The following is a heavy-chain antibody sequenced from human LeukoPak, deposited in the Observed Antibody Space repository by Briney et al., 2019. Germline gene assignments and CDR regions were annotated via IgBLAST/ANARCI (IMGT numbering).Heavy chain of an antibody. D-gene: IGHD3-10*01. CDR3: ARSVMVRGANGFDY. CDR1: GGSISSGDYY. Sequence: PSETLSLTCTVSGGSISSGDYYWSWSRQPPGKGLEWNGYIYYSGSTYYNPSRKSRVTISVDTSKNQFSLKLSSVAAADTAVYYCARSVMVRGANGFDYWGQGTLVTVSS. CDR2: IYYSGST. V-gene: IGHV4-30-4*01. J-gene: IGHJ4*02.